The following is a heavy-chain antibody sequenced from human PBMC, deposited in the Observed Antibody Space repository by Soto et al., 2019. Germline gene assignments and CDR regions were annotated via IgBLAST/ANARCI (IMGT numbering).Heavy chain of an antibody. J-gene: IGHJ4*02. CDR1: GFTFSSYW. CDR2: IKSDGSGT. CDR3: ARADGDRYEGNGYLGRH. D-gene: IGHD5-18*01. Sequence: EVQLVESGGGLVQPGESLTLSCAASGFTFSSYWMHWVRQAPGKGLVWVSRIKSDGSGTYYADSVKGRPTISRDNAKKQIYLRIMRMKDDDTCGYFCARADGDRYEGNGYLGRHWGQGALVTVSS. V-gene: IGHV3-74*01.